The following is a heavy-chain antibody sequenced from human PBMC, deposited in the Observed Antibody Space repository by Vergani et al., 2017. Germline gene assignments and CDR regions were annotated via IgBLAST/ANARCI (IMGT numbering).Heavy chain of an antibody. CDR2: ISSSSSYI. CDR3: ARGYGSGGFGDY. Sequence: EVQLVESGGGLVKTGGSLRLSCAASGFTFSSYSMNWVRQAPGKGLEWVSSISSSSSYIYYADSGKGRFTISSDNAKNSLYLQLNSLKAEDTAVYYCARGYGSGGFGDYWGQGTLVTVSS. D-gene: IGHD3-10*01. J-gene: IGHJ4*02. V-gene: IGHV3-21*01. CDR1: GFTFSSYS.